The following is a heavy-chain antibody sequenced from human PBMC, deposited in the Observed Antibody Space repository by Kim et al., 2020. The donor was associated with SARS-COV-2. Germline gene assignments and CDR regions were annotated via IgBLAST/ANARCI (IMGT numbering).Heavy chain of an antibody. CDR3: AKGGRFYDSSGYDY. Sequence: GGSLRLSCAASGFTFSSYAMSWVRQAPGKGLEWVSAISGSGGSTYYADSVKGRFTISRDNSKNTLYLQMNSLRAEDTAVYYCAKGGRFYDSSGYDYWGQGTLVTVSS. CDR1: GFTFSSYA. D-gene: IGHD3-22*01. V-gene: IGHV3-23*01. J-gene: IGHJ4*02. CDR2: ISGSGGST.